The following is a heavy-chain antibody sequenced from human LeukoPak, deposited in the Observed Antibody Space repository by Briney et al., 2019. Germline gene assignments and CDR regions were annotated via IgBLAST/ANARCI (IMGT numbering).Heavy chain of an antibody. CDR1: GFAFNGYS. CDR2: IGGSGTTI. J-gene: IGHJ4*02. CDR3: TRDKSSGFKNDFDS. D-gene: IGHD5-24*01. V-gene: IGHV3-48*01. Sequence: PGGSLRLSCVGSGFAFNGYSMNWVRQAPGKGLEWLSFIGGSGTTIYYADSVKGRFTISRDNAKRSMYLQMDSLRVEDTAVYYCTRDKSSGFKNDFDSWGQGTLVNVS.